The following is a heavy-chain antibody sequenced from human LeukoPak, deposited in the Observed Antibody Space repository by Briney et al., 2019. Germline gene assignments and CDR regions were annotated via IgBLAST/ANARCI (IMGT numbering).Heavy chain of an antibody. CDR3: ARVVLAASPDAFDV. J-gene: IGHJ3*01. V-gene: IGHV3-48*02. Sequence: PGGSLRLSCAASGFAFSNYRTNWVCQAPGKGLEWLSYISSSSSTIYYAHSVKGRFTISRDNAKNSLYLQMNSLRDEDTAVYYCARVVLAASPDAFDVWGRGTMVTVSS. CDR1: GFAFSNYR. CDR2: ISSSSSTI. D-gene: IGHD2-15*01.